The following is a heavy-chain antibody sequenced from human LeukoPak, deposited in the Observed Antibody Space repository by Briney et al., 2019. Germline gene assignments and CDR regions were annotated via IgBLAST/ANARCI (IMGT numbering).Heavy chain of an antibody. CDR2: ISAYNGNT. CDR1: GYTFTSYG. D-gene: IGHD2-2*01. CDR3: ARSYQLLWGVVDYYYYYGMDV. J-gene: IGHJ6*02. Sequence: ASVKVSCKASGYTFTSYGISWVRQAPGQGLKWMGWISAYNGNTNYAQKLQGRVTMTTDTSTSTAYMELRSLRSDDTAVYYCARSYQLLWGVVDYYYYYGMDVWGQGTTVTVSS. V-gene: IGHV1-18*01.